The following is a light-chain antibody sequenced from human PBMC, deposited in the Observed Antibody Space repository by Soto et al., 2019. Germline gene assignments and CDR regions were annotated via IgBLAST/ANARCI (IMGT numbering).Light chain of an antibody. CDR1: QSVSSN. CDR3: QQYINWPRT. Sequence: EIVMTQSPATLSVSPGETATLSCRASQSVSSNLAWYQQKPGQAPRLLIYVASPRATGILARFTGSGSGTEVTLTISSLQSEDFAVYYCQQYINWPRTFGQGTKLEIK. CDR2: VAS. V-gene: IGKV3-15*01. J-gene: IGKJ2*01.